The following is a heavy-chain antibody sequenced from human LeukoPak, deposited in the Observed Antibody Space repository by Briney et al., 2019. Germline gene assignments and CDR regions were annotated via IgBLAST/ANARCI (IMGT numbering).Heavy chain of an antibody. Sequence: SETLSLTCTVSNGPINTYQWSWIRQPPGKGLEWIGNIHYSGSANYNPSLKSRVIISVDTSKNQFSLRLSPVTAADTALYYCARVGVDDSGNIHKYFFDYWGQGTLVTVSS. CDR1: NGPINTYQ. D-gene: IGHD4-23*01. CDR3: ARVGVDDSGNIHKYFFDY. J-gene: IGHJ4*02. CDR2: IHYSGSA. V-gene: IGHV4-59*01.